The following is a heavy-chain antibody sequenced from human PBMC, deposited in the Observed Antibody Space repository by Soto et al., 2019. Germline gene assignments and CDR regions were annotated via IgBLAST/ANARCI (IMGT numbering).Heavy chain of an antibody. V-gene: IGHV3-30-3*01. Sequence: QVQLVESGGGVVQPGRSLRLSCAASGFTFSSYAMHWVRQAPGKGLEWVAVITYDGSNKYYADSVKGRFTISRDNSQTTVYLQMTGLRAGNTAVYYCARGQGVRAGRGGGFDYWGQGTPVTVSS. D-gene: IGHD3-3*01. CDR3: ARGQGVRAGRGGGFDY. CDR1: GFTFSSYA. CDR2: ITYDGSNK. J-gene: IGHJ4*02.